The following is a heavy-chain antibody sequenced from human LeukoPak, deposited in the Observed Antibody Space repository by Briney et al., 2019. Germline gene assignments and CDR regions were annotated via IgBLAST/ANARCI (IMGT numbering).Heavy chain of an antibody. CDR1: GYTFTSYA. J-gene: IGHJ5*02. CDR3: ARDQLWFGDNWFDP. CDR2: INAGNGNT. D-gene: IGHD3-10*01. Sequence: ASVKVSCKASGYTFTSYAMHWVRQAPGQRLEWMGWINAGNGNTKYSQKFQGRVTITRDTSASTAYMELSSLRSEDTAVYYCARDQLWFGDNWFDPWGQGTLVTVSS. V-gene: IGHV1-3*01.